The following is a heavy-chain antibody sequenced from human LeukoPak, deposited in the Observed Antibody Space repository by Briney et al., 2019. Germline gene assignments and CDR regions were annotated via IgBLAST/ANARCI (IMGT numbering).Heavy chain of an antibody. CDR3: AREGYLGYWFDP. V-gene: IGHV4-39*07. CDR1: GGSISSSSYY. D-gene: IGHD1-26*01. Sequence: SETLSLTCTVSGGSISSSSYYWGWIRQPPGKGLEWIVSIYYSGSTYYNPSLKSRVTISVDTSKNQFSLKLSSVTAADTAVYYCAREGYLGYWFDPWGQGTLVTVSS. CDR2: IYYSGST. J-gene: IGHJ5*02.